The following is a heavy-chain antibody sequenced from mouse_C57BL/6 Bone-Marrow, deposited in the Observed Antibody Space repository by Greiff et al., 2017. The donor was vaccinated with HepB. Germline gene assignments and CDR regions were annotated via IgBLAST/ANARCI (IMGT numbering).Heavy chain of an antibody. Sequence: QVQLQQSGAELVKPGASVKLSCKASGYTFTSYWMHWVKQRPGQGLEWIGMIHPNSGSTNYNEKFKSKATLTVDKSSSTAYMQLSSLTSEDSAVYYCARGKAYYSNCAWFAYWGQGTLVTVSA. D-gene: IGHD2-5*01. V-gene: IGHV1-64*01. J-gene: IGHJ3*01. CDR3: ARGKAYYSNCAWFAY. CDR1: GYTFTSYW. CDR2: IHPNSGST.